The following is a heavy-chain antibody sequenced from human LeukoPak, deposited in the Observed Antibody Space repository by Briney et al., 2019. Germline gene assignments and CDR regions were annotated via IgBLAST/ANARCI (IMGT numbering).Heavy chain of an antibody. CDR2: IRSKANSYAT. J-gene: IGHJ6*02. CDR3: TREGAEGYFDWLTGYYYYYGMDV. CDR1: GFTFSGSA. D-gene: IGHD3-9*01. V-gene: IGHV3-73*01. Sequence: GGSLKLSCAASGFTFSGSAMHWVRQASGKGLEWVGRIRSKANSYATAYAASVKGRFTISRDDSKNTACLRMNSLKTEDTAVYYCTREGAEGYFDWLTGYYYYYGMDVWGQGTTVTVSS.